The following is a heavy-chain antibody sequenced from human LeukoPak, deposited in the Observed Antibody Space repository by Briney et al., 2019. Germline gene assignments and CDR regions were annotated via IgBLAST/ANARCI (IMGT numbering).Heavy chain of an antibody. J-gene: IGHJ4*02. CDR3: ARRAGAYSHPYDY. V-gene: IGHV3-20*04. D-gene: IGHD4/OR15-4a*01. CDR1: GFTFDDYG. Sequence: GGSRRLSCAASGFTFDDYGMSWVRQAPGKGLEWVSGINWNGGSTGYSDSVKGRFTISRDNSKNTLYLQMNSLRAEDTAVYYCARRAGAYSHPYDYWGQGTLVTVSS. CDR2: INWNGGST.